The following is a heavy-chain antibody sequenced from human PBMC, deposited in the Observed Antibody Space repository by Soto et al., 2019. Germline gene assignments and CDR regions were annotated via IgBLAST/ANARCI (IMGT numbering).Heavy chain of an antibody. CDR2: ISSSSFSI. Sequence: EVQLVESGGGLVKPGGSLRLSCAASGFTFSSYSMNWVRQAPGKGLEWVSSISSSSFSINYADSVKGRFSISRDNAQNSLHLQLNNLRAEDPGVYYCARNESANIYGMDVWGQGTTVTVSS. J-gene: IGHJ6*02. CDR1: GFTFSSYS. CDR3: ARNESANIYGMDV. V-gene: IGHV3-21*01.